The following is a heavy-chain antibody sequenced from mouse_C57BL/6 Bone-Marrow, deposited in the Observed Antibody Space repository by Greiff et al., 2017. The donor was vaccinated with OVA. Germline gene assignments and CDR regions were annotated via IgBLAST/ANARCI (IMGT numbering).Heavy chain of an antibody. J-gene: IGHJ4*01. CDR2: ISSGGDYI. CDR3: TRESIYDGYYGYAMDY. V-gene: IGHV5-9-1*02. Sequence: EVMLVESGEGLVKPGGSLKLSCAASGFTFSSYAMSWVRQTPEKRLEWVAYISSGGDYIYYADTVKGRFTISRDNARNTLYLQMSSLKSEDTAMYYCTRESIYDGYYGYAMDYWGQGTSVTVSS. CDR1: GFTFSSYA. D-gene: IGHD2-3*01.